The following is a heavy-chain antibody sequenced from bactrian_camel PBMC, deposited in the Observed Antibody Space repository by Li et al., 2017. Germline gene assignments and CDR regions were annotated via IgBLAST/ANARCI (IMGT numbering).Heavy chain of an antibody. CDR3: AARQPCRVWLGYEDPGEYNI. CDR2: HYTGTATT. J-gene: IGHJ4*01. D-gene: IGHD5*01. CDR1: GYIGGSTS. Sequence: VQLVESGGGSVEAGGALRLSCAASGYIGGSTSMGWFRQAPGKEREAVAAHYTGTATTYVAVSVKGRFAISEGNAKNVLYLQMNNLQPEDTAMYYCAARQPCRVWLGYEDPGEYNIWGQGTQVTVS. V-gene: IGHV3S1*01.